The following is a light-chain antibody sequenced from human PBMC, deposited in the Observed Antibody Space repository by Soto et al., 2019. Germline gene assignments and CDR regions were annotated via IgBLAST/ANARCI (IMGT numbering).Light chain of an antibody. CDR1: QSISNW. Sequence: DIQMTQSPSTLSASVGDRVTITCRASQSISNWLAWYQQKPGKAPKLLIYTVSNLDSGVPSRFSGSGSGTEFTLTISSLQPDDFATYYCQQHNGYFGGGTKVEIK. V-gene: IGKV1-5*01. CDR3: QQHNGY. CDR2: TVS. J-gene: IGKJ4*01.